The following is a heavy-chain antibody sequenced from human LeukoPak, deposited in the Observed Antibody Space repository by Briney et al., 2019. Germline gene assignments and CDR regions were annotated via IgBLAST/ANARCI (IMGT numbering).Heavy chain of an antibody. CDR2: IRGKAYGGAT. CDR1: GFTFGAHS. J-gene: IGHJ4*02. V-gene: IGHV3-49*04. CDR3: TCLTDPFDY. Sequence: PGGSLRLSCTGSGFTFGAHSMAWVRQAPGKGPEWVGFIRGKAYGGATGYTASVKGRFTISRDDSKSIVYLQMNSLRTEDTAVYYCTCLTDPFDYWGQGSLVTVSS.